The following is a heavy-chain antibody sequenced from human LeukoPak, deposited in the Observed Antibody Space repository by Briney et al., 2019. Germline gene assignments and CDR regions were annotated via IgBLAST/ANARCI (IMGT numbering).Heavy chain of an antibody. D-gene: IGHD3-10*01. CDR3: ARVLPYYYRSGRSTEEY. CDR1: GYTFTSYD. Sequence: ASVMVSCKASGYTFTSYDINWVRQATGQGLEWMGWMNPNSGNTGYAQKFQGRVTMTRNTSISTAYMELSSLRSEDTAVYYCARVLPYYYRSGRSTEEYWGQVTLVTVSS. J-gene: IGHJ4*02. CDR2: MNPNSGNT. V-gene: IGHV1-8*01.